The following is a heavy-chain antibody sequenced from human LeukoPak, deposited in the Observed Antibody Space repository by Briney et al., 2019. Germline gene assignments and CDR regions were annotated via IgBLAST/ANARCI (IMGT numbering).Heavy chain of an antibody. D-gene: IGHD6-19*01. CDR2: IQNDGSNK. CDR3: VKDGIAVAEPDF. V-gene: IGHV3-30*02. CDR1: GFKFRDYG. J-gene: IGHJ4*02. Sequence: PGGSLRLFYAASGFKFRDYGFHWVRQAPGKGLDGVTFIQNDGSNKYYADSVRGRFTISRDNSRNTLFLQMKSLTAEDAARYYCVKDGIAVAEPDFWGQGVLVIVSS.